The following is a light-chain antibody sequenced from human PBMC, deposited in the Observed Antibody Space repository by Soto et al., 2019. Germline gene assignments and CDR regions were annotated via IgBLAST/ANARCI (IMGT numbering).Light chain of an antibody. V-gene: IGKV3-11*01. CDR3: QQRSNWPPL. J-gene: IGKJ4*01. Sequence: EIVLTQSPATLSLSPGDRATLSCRASQSVSNSLAWYQQKPGQPPTLLIYDASNRATGIPARFSGSGSGTDFTLAISSLEPEDFAVYYCQQRSNWPPLFGGGTKVEIK. CDR2: DAS. CDR1: QSVSNS.